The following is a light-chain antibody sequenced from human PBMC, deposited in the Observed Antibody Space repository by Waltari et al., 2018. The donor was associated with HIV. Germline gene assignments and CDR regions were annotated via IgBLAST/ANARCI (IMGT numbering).Light chain of an antibody. V-gene: IGKV3-15*01. CDR2: DTS. CDR1: HYVSDS. CDR3: QQYKQWPFT. Sequence: EIVMTQSPDTLSVSPGGRATLSCRASHYVSDSLAWYQQKPGQAPRLPRRDTSTRASGIPGRFSGRGSGTEFTLTISSLQPEDYAVYYCQQYKQWPFTFGPGTKLDSK. J-gene: IGKJ3*01.